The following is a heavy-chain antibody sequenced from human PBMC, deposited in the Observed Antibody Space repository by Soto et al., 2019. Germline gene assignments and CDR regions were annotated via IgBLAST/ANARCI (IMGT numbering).Heavy chain of an antibody. J-gene: IGHJ4*02. V-gene: IGHV4-34*01. CDR3: ARAPKVSGSSQTRPDF. Sequence: SSTRALTCSSYSGSFSGYYWRWIRQPPGKGLEWIGEISQSGNTNYIPSLKSLVSISIDTSKKQFSLNLASVSAADTAVYYCARAPKVSGSSQTRPDFWGQGTLVTV. CDR1: SGSFSGYY. D-gene: IGHD6-19*01. CDR2: ISQSGNT.